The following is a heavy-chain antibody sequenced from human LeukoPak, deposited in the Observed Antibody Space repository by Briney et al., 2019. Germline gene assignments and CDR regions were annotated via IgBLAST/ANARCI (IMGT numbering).Heavy chain of an antibody. CDR1: GYSFTSYW. Sequence: GESLKISCKGSGYSFTSYWIGWVRQMPGKGLEWMGIIYPGDSDTRYSPSFQGQVTISADKSISTAYLQWSSLKASDTAMYYCARHDSSGYYNFEANYFDYWGQGTLVTVSS. CDR3: ARHDSSGYYNFEANYFDY. V-gene: IGHV5-51*01. CDR2: IYPGDSDT. D-gene: IGHD3-22*01. J-gene: IGHJ4*02.